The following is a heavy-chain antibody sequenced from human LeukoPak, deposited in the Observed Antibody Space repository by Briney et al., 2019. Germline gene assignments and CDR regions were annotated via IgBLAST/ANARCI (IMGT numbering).Heavy chain of an antibody. Sequence: SETLSLTCTVSGGSISSGGYYWSWIRQHPGKGLEWIGYIYYSGSTYYNPSLKSRVTISVDTSKNEFSLKLSSVTAADTAVYYCARETTGNYDFWSGYYRTSGAFDIWGQGTMVTVSS. CDR2: IYYSGST. J-gene: IGHJ3*02. CDR3: ARETTGNYDFWSGYYRTSGAFDI. CDR1: GGSISSGGYY. V-gene: IGHV4-31*03. D-gene: IGHD3-3*01.